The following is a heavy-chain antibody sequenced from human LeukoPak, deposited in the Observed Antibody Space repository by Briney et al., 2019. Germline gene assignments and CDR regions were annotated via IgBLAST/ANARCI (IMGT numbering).Heavy chain of an antibody. CDR3: ASTSGSWWRRWFDP. CDR2: INHSGST. J-gene: IGHJ5*02. V-gene: IGHV4-34*01. CDR1: GGSFSGYY. D-gene: IGHD6-13*01. Sequence: SETLSLTCAVYGGSFSGYYWSWIRQPPGKGLEWIGEINHSGSTNYNPSLKSRVTISVDTSKNQFPLKLSSVTAADTAVYYCASTSGSWWRRWFDPWGQGTLVTVSS.